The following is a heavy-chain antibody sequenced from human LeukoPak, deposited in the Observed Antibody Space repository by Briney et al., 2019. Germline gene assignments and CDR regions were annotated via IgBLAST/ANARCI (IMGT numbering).Heavy chain of an antibody. D-gene: IGHD3-22*01. CDR3: ARDWYYYDSSGYYCVY. V-gene: IGHV1-18*01. J-gene: IGHJ4*02. CDR1: GYTFTSYG. CDR2: ISAYNGNT. Sequence: ASVKVSCKASGYTFTSYGISWVRQAPGQGLEWMGWISAYNGNTNYAQKLQGRVTMTTDTSTSTAYMELRSLRSDDTAVYCCARDWYYYDSSGYYCVYRGRGSLVTVSS.